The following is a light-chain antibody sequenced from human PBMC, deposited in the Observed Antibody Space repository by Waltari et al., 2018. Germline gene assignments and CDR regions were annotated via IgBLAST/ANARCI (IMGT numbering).Light chain of an antibody. CDR2: LAS. CDR1: QSVLYSSNNKNY. Sequence: DIVMTQSPDSLAVSLGERATINCKSSQSVLYSSNNKNYLAWYQQKPGQPPKLLIDLASTRESGVPDRFSGSGSGTDFTLTIISLQAEDVAVYYCQQYYSTPYTFGQGTKLEIK. V-gene: IGKV4-1*01. J-gene: IGKJ2*01. CDR3: QQYYSTPYT.